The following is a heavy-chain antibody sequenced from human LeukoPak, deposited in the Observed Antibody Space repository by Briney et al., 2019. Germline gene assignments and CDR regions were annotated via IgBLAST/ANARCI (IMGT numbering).Heavy chain of an antibody. D-gene: IGHD4-17*01. CDR1: GFTFDDYA. V-gene: IGHV3-9*01. CDR3: AKDGGDYGTGPYYFDY. CDR2: ISWNSGSI. Sequence: PGRSLRLSCAASGFTFDDYAMHWVRQAPGKGLEWVSGISWNSGSIGYADSVKGRFTISRDNAKNSLYLQMNSLRAEDTALYYCAKDGGDYGTGPYYFDYWGQGTLVTVSS. J-gene: IGHJ4*02.